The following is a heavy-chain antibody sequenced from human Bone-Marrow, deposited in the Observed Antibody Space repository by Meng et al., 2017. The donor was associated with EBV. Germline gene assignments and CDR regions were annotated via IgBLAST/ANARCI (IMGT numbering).Heavy chain of an antibody. D-gene: IGHD3-10*01. CDR2: INPNSGGT. CDR1: GYTFTGYY. Sequence: QVQRGQLWAEVKKPGASVKVSCKASGYTFTGYYMHWVRQAPGQGLEWMGRINPNSGGTNYAQKFQGRVTMTRDTSISTAYMELSRLRSDDTAVYYCARDADYGSGSYGVLIDYWGQGTLVTVSS. J-gene: IGHJ4*02. V-gene: IGHV1-2*06. CDR3: ARDADYGSGSYGVLIDY.